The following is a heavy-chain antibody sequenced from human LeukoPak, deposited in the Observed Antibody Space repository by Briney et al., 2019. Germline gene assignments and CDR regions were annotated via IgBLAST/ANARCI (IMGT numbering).Heavy chain of an antibody. Sequence: GGSLRLSCAASGFTFSSYAMSWVRQAPGKGLDWVSGIVGSGTSTYYADSVKGRFTVSRDNSKNKLSLQMKSLRVEDTAIYYCAKHRGSSYGSLDYWGQGILVTVSS. V-gene: IGHV3-23*01. J-gene: IGHJ4*02. D-gene: IGHD5-18*01. CDR1: GFTFSSYA. CDR3: AKHRGSSYGSLDY. CDR2: IVGSGTST.